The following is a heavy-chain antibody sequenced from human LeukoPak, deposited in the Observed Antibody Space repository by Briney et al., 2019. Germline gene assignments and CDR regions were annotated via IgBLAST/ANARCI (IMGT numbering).Heavy chain of an antibody. J-gene: IGHJ4*02. V-gene: IGHV5-51*01. CDR3: ARSLGYCSSTSCYGFDY. CDR2: IYPGDSDT. Sequence: GESLKISCKGSGYSFTSYWIGWVRQMPGKGLEWMGIIYPGDSDTRYSPSFQGQVTISADKSISTAYLQWSSLKASDTAMYYCARSLGYCSSTSCYGFDYWGQGTLVTVSS. D-gene: IGHD2-2*01. CDR1: GYSFTSYW.